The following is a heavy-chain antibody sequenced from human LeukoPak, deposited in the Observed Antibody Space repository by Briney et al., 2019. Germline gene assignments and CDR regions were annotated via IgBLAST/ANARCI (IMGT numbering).Heavy chain of an antibody. CDR3: ARNSQWRLGHDAVDM. V-gene: IGHV4-34*01. CDR2: INHSGST. J-gene: IGHJ3*02. CDR1: GGSFSGFY. D-gene: IGHD2-21*02. Sequence: PSETLSLTCAVYGGSFSGFYWSWIRQPPGKGLEWIGEINHSGSTNHNPSLKSRLTISVDTSKNQFSLKLSSVTAADTAVYYCARNSQWRLGHDAVDMCGQGTMVTVSS.